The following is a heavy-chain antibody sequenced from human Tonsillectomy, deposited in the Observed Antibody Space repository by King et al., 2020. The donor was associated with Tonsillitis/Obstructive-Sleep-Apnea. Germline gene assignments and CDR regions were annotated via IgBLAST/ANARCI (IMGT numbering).Heavy chain of an antibody. CDR1: GGSISSYY. V-gene: IGHV4-59*01. J-gene: IGHJ3*02. Sequence: VQLQESGPGLVKPSETLSLTCTVSGGSISSYYWSWIRQPPGKGLAWIGYIYYSGSANYNPSLKSRVTMSVDRPKNQFSLKLSSVTAADTAVYYCARDMVLEAGGDAFDIWGQGTMVTVSS. CDR3: ARDMVLEAGGDAFDI. CDR2: IYYSGSA. D-gene: IGHD2-8*01.